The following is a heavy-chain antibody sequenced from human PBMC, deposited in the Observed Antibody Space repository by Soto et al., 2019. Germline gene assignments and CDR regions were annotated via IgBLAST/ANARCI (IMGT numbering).Heavy chain of an antibody. CDR1: GFTFSSYA. V-gene: IGHV3-23*01. CDR2: ISGSGGST. D-gene: IGHD2-21*02. CDR3: AKDEGRLVTATPIRYFDL. Sequence: EVQLLESGGGLVQPGGSLRLSCAASGFTFSSYAMSWVRQAPGKGPEWVSAISGSGGSTYYADSVKGRFTISRDNSKNTLYLQMNSLRAEDTAVYYCAKDEGRLVTATPIRYFDLWGRGTLVTVSS. J-gene: IGHJ2*01.